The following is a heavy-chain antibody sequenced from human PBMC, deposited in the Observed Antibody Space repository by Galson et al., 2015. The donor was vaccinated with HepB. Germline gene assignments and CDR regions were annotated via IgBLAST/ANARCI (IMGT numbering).Heavy chain of an antibody. CDR3: ARGRGMFRGRYQNYGMDV. Sequence: PGKGLEWIGEITQSGSTHSNPSLKSRVTISVDTSKKEIYLRMTSVTAADTAVYYCARGRGMFRGRYQNYGMDVWGRGTTVTVSS. V-gene: IGHV4-34*13. D-gene: IGHD3-10*01. CDR2: ITQSGST. J-gene: IGHJ6*02.